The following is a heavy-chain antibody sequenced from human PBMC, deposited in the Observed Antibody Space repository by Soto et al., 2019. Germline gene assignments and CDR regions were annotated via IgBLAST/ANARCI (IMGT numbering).Heavy chain of an antibody. Sequence: GSLRLSCAASGFTFDDYGMSWVRQAPGKGLEWVSGINWNGGSTGYADSVKGRFTISRDNAKNSLYLQMNSLRAEDTALYYCARDRGYSSGWYVEGFDYWGQGTLVTVSS. D-gene: IGHD6-19*01. CDR2: INWNGGST. CDR1: GFTFDDYG. J-gene: IGHJ4*02. CDR3: ARDRGYSSGWYVEGFDY. V-gene: IGHV3-20*04.